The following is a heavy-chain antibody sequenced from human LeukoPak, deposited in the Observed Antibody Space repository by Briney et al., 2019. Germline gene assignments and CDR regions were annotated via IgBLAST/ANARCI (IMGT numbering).Heavy chain of an antibody. D-gene: IGHD7-27*01. CDR2: TYYRSKWYN. Sequence: PSQTLSLTCVISGDXVSSNSATWNWIRQSPSRGLEWLGRTYYRSKWYNDYAESVKSRLTINPDTSKNQFSLQLNPVTPDDTAVYYFTRGSSLTGLHYYYAMDVWGQGTTVTVSS. J-gene: IGHJ6*02. V-gene: IGHV6-1*01. CDR1: GDXVSSNSAT. CDR3: TRGSSLTGLHYYYAMDV.